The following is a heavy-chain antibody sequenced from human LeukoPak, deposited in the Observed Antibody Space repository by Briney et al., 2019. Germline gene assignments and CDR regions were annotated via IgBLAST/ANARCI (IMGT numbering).Heavy chain of an antibody. V-gene: IGHV3-48*01. D-gene: IGHD6-19*01. CDR2: IGGSFSDI. Sequence: PGGSLRLFCAASGFTFSSYSMNWDRQAPGKGLEWVSYIGGSFSDIQYAGSVEGRFTISRDNAKNSLYLQMNSLRAEDTAVYYCARDGGGWFIDYWGQGTLVTVSA. CDR3: ARDGGGWFIDY. J-gene: IGHJ4*02. CDR1: GFTFSSYS.